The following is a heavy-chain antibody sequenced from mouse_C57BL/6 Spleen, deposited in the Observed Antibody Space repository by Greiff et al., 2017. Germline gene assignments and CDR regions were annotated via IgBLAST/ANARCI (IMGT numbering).Heavy chain of an antibody. J-gene: IGHJ4*01. CDR1: GYTFTSYW. CDR3: ATPLLELRPYAMDY. V-gene: IGHV1-64*01. D-gene: IGHD3-1*01. Sequence: QVQLQQPGAELVKPGASVKLSCKASGYTFTSYWMPWVKQRPGQGLEWIGMIHPNSGSTNYNEKFKSKATLTVDKSSSTAYMQLSSLTSEDSAVYYCATPLLELRPYAMDYWGPGTSVTVSS. CDR2: IHPNSGST.